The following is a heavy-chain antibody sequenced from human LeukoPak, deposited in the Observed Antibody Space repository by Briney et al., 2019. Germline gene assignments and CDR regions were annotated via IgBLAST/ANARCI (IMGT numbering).Heavy chain of an antibody. CDR2: IIPIFGTA. V-gene: IGHV1-69*01. CDR1: GGTFSSYA. D-gene: IGHD3-10*01. Sequence: SVKVSCKASGGTFSSYAISWVRQAPGQGLEWRGGIIPIFGTANYAQKFQSRVTITADESTSTAYMELSSLRSEDTAVYYCAREGAYGSGSYYTGNDYWGQGTLVTVSS. J-gene: IGHJ4*02. CDR3: AREGAYGSGSYYTGNDY.